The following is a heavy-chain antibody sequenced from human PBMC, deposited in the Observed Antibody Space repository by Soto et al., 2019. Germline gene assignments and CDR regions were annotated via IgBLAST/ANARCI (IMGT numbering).Heavy chain of an antibody. CDR3: ASGRGYDILTGYYPYFDY. J-gene: IGHJ4*02. V-gene: IGHV3-9*01. CDR2: ISWNSGSI. D-gene: IGHD3-9*01. Sequence: GGSLRLSCAASGLTFDDYAMHWVRQAPGRDLEWVSGISWNSGSIGYADSVKGRFTISRDNAKNSLYLQMNSLRAGDTALYYCASGRGYDILTGYYPYFDYWGQGTLVTVSS. CDR1: GLTFDDYA.